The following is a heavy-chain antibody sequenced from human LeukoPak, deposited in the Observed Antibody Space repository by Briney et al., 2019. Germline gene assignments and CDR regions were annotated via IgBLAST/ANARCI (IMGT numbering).Heavy chain of an antibody. V-gene: IGHV1-69*13. Sequence: EASVKVSCKASGGTFRNYIFSWVRQAPGQGLEWMGGVMPMFNTSNYARKFQGRVTITADENTSTVYMELSSLRSEDTAVYYCAKVQNEVVPIAMRGWFDPWGQGTLVAVSS. D-gene: IGHD2-2*01. CDR2: VMPMFNTS. J-gene: IGHJ5*02. CDR1: GGTFRNYI. CDR3: AKVQNEVVPIAMRGWFDP.